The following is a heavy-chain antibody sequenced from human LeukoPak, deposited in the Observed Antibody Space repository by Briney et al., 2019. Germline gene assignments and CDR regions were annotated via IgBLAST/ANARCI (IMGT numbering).Heavy chain of an antibody. D-gene: IGHD3-3*01. J-gene: IGHJ5*02. CDR3: ARLPHNDFWSGYRFDP. V-gene: IGHV4-59*08. CDR1: GGSTSSYY. Sequence: SETLSLTCTVSGGSTSSYYWSWIRQPPGKGLEWIGYIYYSGSTNYNPSLKSRVTISVDTSKNQFSLKLSPVTAADTAVYYCARLPHNDFWSGYRFDPWGQGTLVTVSS. CDR2: IYYSGST.